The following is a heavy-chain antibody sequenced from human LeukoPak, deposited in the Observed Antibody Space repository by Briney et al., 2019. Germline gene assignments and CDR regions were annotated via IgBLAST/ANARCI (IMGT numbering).Heavy chain of an antibody. Sequence: GSLRLSCAASGFTFSRNWMHWVRQAPGKGLVWVSRINSDGYSTTYADSVRGRFTISRDNAKNTLYLRMNSLRAEDTAVYYCASLLLCYGCSSSSDSFDIWGQGTMVTVSS. D-gene: IGHD6-6*01. CDR2: INSDGYST. J-gene: IGHJ3*02. CDR1: GFTFSRNW. CDR3: ASLLLCYGCSSSSDSFDI. V-gene: IGHV3-74*01.